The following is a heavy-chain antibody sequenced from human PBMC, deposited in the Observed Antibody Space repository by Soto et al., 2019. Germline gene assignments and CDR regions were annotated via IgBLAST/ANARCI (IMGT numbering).Heavy chain of an antibody. CDR1: GFTFSSYA. Sequence: RGSLRLSCAASGFTFSSYAMSWVRQAPGKGLEWVSAISGSGGSTYYADSVKGRFTISRDNSKNTLYLQMNSLRAEDTAVYYCAKWVVTPPLYYYYYGMDVWGQGTTVTVS. J-gene: IGHJ6*02. D-gene: IGHD2-21*02. V-gene: IGHV3-23*01. CDR2: ISGSGGST. CDR3: AKWVVTPPLYYYYYGMDV.